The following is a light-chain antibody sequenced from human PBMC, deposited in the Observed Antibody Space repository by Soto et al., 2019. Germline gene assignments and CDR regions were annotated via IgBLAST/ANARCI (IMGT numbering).Light chain of an antibody. Sequence: QSVLTQPPSASGTPGHSVTISCSGSSSNIGSNYVYWYQQVPGTAPKLLIYRNNQRPSGLPDRFSGSKSGTSASLAISGLRSEDEADYYCAAWDDSLSAWVFGGGTKVTVL. CDR2: RNN. CDR1: SSNIGSNY. J-gene: IGLJ3*02. V-gene: IGLV1-47*01. CDR3: AAWDDSLSAWV.